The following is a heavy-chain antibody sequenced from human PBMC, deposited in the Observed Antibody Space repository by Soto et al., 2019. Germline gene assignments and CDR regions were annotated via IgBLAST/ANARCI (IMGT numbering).Heavy chain of an antibody. Sequence: GESLKISCKASGYTFTSYGISWVRQAPGQGLEWMGWISAYNGNTNYAQKLQGRVTMTTDTSTSTAYMELRSLRSDDTAVYYCASGTLYGSGSYYDAFDIWGQGTMVTVSS. CDR2: ISAYNGNT. D-gene: IGHD3-10*01. CDR3: ASGTLYGSGSYYDAFDI. J-gene: IGHJ3*02. CDR1: GYTFTSYG. V-gene: IGHV1-18*01.